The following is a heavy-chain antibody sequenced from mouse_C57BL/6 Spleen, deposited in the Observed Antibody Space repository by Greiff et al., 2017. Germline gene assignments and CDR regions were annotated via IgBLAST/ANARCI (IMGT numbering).Heavy chain of an antibody. D-gene: IGHD2-4*01. J-gene: IGHJ4*01. CDR2: IYPGSGST. V-gene: IGHV1-55*01. CDR1: GYTFTSYW. Sequence: QVQLQQPGAELVKPGASVKMSCKASGYTFTSYWITWVKPRPGQGLEWIGDIYPGSGSTNYNEKFKSKATLTVATSSSTAYMQLSSLTSEDSAVYYCARSYDYGRAGDYWGQGTSGTVSS. CDR3: ARSYDYGRAGDY.